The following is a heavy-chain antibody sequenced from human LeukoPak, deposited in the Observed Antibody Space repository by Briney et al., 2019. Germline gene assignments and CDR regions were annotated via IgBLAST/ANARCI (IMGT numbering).Heavy chain of an antibody. CDR2: VSYSAGT. CDR1: GASVSSYY. D-gene: IGHD4-11*01. CDR3: AGRRIADSTVSPGNWFDP. Sequence: SVTLSLTCSVSGASVSSYYWNWIRQPPGEGLEWIGHVSYSAGTNYNPSLKSRVTVSLDTSKNQFSLRLTSVTAADTAVYYCAGRRIADSTVSPGNWFDPWGRGTLVSVSS. J-gene: IGHJ5*02. V-gene: IGHV4-59*08.